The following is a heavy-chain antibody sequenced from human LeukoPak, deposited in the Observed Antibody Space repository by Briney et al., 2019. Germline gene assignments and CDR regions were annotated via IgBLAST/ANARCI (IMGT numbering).Heavy chain of an antibody. Sequence: GESLKISCKGSGYSFTSYWIGWVRQMPGKGLEWMGIIYPGDSDTRYSPSFQGQVTISADKSISTAYLQWSGLKASDTAMYYCARSPYGSGSYSYFDYWGQGTLVTVSS. CDR3: ARSPYGSGSYSYFDY. CDR2: IYPGDSDT. CDR1: GYSFTSYW. D-gene: IGHD3-10*01. J-gene: IGHJ4*02. V-gene: IGHV5-51*01.